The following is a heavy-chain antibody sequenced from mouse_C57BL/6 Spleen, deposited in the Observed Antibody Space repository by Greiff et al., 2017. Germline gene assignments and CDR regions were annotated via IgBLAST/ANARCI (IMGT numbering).Heavy chain of an antibody. CDR1: GYSFTGYY. CDR2: INPSTGGT. Sequence: EVMLVESGPELVKPGASVKISCKASGYSFTGYYMNWVKQSPEKSLEWIGEINPSTGGTTYNQKFKAKATLTVDKSSSTAYMQLKGLTSEDSAVYYCARAGDYGAMDYWGQGTSVTVSS. D-gene: IGHD2-4*01. J-gene: IGHJ4*01. CDR3: ARAGDYGAMDY. V-gene: IGHV1-42*01.